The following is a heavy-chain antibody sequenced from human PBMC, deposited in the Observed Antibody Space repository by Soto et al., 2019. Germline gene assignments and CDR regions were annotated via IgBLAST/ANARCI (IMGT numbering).Heavy chain of an antibody. CDR1: GYSFTSYW. D-gene: IGHD3-22*01. J-gene: IGHJ3*02. Sequence: GESLKISCKGSGYSFTSYWIGWVRQMPGKGLEWMGIIYPGDSDTRYRPSFQGQVTISADKSISTAYLQWSSLKASDTAMYYCARRQYYYDNSGPNAFHNWGQVTMVTDS. V-gene: IGHV5-51*01. CDR2: IYPGDSDT. CDR3: ARRQYYYDNSGPNAFHN.